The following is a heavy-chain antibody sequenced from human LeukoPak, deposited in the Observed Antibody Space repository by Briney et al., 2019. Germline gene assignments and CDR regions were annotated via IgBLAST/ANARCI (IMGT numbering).Heavy chain of an antibody. D-gene: IGHD1-26*01. CDR3: ARIVGATTGTYYFDY. Sequence: ASVKVSCKASGYTFTGYYMHWVRQAPGQGLEWMGWINPNSGGTNYAQKFQGRVTMTRDTSISTAYMELSRLRSDDTAVYYCARIVGATTGTYYFDYWGQGTLVTVSS. V-gene: IGHV1-2*02. CDR1: GYTFTGYY. J-gene: IGHJ4*02. CDR2: INPNSGGT.